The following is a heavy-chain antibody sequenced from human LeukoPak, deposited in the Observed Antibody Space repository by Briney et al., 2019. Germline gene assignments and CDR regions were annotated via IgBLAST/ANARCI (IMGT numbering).Heavy chain of an antibody. J-gene: IGHJ4*02. CDR3: ARGADTY. D-gene: IGHD5-18*01. V-gene: IGHV4-34*01. CDR1: GGSFSGYH. CDR2: ISHSGTT. Sequence: SETLSLTCAVYGGSFSGYHWTWIRQPPGKGLEWIGEISHSGTTNYNPSLKSRVTISVDTSKNQFSLRLTSVTAADTAVYYCARGADTYWGQGAMVADSS.